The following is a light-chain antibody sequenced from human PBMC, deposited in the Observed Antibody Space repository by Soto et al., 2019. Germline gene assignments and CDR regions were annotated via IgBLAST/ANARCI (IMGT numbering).Light chain of an antibody. V-gene: IGKV3-11*01. CDR1: QTVGSS. CDR3: QQRSNWPALT. CDR2: DAS. Sequence: EIVLTQSPATLSLSPGERATLSCRASQTVGSSLAWYQQKPGQAPRLLIYDASNRATGIPARFSGSVSGTDFTLTISSLEPEDFAVYYCQQRSNWPALTFGGGTKVEIK. J-gene: IGKJ4*01.